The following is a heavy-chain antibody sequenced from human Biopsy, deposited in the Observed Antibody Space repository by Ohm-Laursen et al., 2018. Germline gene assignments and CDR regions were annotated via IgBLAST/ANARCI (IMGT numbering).Heavy chain of an antibody. CDR3: ARDISPSTFPENTLDI. J-gene: IGHJ3*02. CDR1: GFKFDDHA. V-gene: IGHV3-9*01. CDR2: MSRNNGFI. D-gene: IGHD2/OR15-2a*01. Sequence: SSLRLSCADAGFKFDDHAMYWVRQTPGKGLEWVSGMSRNNGFIGYADSVRGRFTISRDNGQNSLYLQMNNLITKDTAVYYCARDISPSTFPENTLDIWGQGTMVTVSS.